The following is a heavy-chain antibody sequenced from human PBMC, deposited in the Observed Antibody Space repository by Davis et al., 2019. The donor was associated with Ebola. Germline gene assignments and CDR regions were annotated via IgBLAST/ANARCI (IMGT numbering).Heavy chain of an antibody. CDR2: ISTFDGNT. V-gene: IGHV1-18*01. CDR1: GYTFTSYA. J-gene: IGHJ4*02. CDR3: ARAQFPTTSDH. Sequence: ASVKVSCKASGYTFTSYAMNWVRQAPEQGLEWMGWISTFDGNTKYAQKVQGRVTMTTDTSTTTAYMEVGSLRSDDTAVYYCARAQFPTTSDHWGQGTLVTVSS. D-gene: IGHD1-1*01.